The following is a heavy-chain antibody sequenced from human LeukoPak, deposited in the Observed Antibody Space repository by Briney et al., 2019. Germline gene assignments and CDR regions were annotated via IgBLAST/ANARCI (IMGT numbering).Heavy chain of an antibody. CDR2: MNPNSGNT. J-gene: IGHJ6*03. CDR3: ARGKPRGSWWRYYYYYMDV. Sequence: GASVKVSCKASGYTFTGYYMHWVRQATGQGLEWMGWMNPNSGNTGYAQKFQGRVTMTRNTSISTAYMELRSLRSDDTAVYYCARGKPRGSWWRYYYYYMDVWGKGTTVTVSS. CDR1: GYTFTGYY. D-gene: IGHD2-15*01. V-gene: IGHV1-8*02.